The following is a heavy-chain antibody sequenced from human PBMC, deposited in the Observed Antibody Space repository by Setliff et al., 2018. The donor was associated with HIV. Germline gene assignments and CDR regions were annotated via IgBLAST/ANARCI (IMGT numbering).Heavy chain of an antibody. Sequence: PSETLSLTCTVSGGSISSDYWSWIRQTPGKGLEWIGYIYYSGSTNYNPSLKSRVTISVATSKNQFSLKLNSVTTADPAVYYCTRNFYPDMITFGGVIGTFDYWGQGTLVTVSS. CDR3: TRNFYPDMITFGGVIGTFDY. V-gene: IGHV4-59*01. CDR2: IYYSGST. J-gene: IGHJ4*02. CDR1: GGSISSDY. D-gene: IGHD3-16*02.